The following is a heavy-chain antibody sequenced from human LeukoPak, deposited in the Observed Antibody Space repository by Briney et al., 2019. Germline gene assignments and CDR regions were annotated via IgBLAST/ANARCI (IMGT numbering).Heavy chain of an antibody. CDR3: AKAQSTSQAYCYGLDV. Sequence: PGGSLRLSCAASGFTFSSYAMSWVCQAPGKGLEWVSSISSGGVSSYYADSVKGRFTISRDNSKNTLYLQMNSLRAEDTAVYHCAKAQSTSQAYCYGLDVWGQGTTVTVSS. J-gene: IGHJ6*02. CDR1: GFTFSSYA. V-gene: IGHV3-23*01. CDR2: ISSGGVSS.